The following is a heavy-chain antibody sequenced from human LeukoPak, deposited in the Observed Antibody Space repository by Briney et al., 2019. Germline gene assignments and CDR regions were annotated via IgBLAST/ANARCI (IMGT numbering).Heavy chain of an antibody. J-gene: IGHJ5*02. V-gene: IGHV3-21*01. D-gene: IGHD2-15*01. CDR1: GFTFSSYS. Sequence: GGSLRLSYAASGFTFSSYSMNWVRQAPGKGLEWVSSISSSSSYIYYADSVKGRFTISRDNAKNSLYLQMNSLRAEDTAVYYCARDIPTHCSGGSCHGTPWFDPWGQGTLVTVSS. CDR2: ISSSSSYI. CDR3: ARDIPTHCSGGSCHGTPWFDP.